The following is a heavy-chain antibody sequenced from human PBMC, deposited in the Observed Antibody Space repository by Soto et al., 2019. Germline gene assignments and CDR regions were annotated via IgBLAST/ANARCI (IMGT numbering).Heavy chain of an antibody. J-gene: IGHJ3*02. V-gene: IGHV4-59*01. D-gene: IGHD3-9*01. Sequence: QVQLRESGPGLVKPSETLSLTCTVSNGSISSYYWSWIRQPPGKGLEWIGFIYYSGTTNYNPSVRRRVPISVVASKNQQCLKLSSVTAADTAVYFCAGRLTEATTTGEGVDIWGHGTMVTVSS. CDR1: NGSISSYY. CDR2: IYYSGTT. CDR3: AGRLTEATTTGEGVDI.